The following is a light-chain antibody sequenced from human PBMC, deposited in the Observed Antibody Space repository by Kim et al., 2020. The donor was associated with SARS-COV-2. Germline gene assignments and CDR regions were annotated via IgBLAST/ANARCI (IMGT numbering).Light chain of an antibody. CDR2: LGS. Sequence: EIVMTQSPLSLPVTPGEPASISCRSSQSLLHSNGYNYLDWYLQKPGQSPQLLIYLGSNRASGVPDRFSGSGSGTGFTLKISRVEAEDVGVYYCMQALQTPRYSFGQGTKLEI. CDR3: MQALQTPRYS. J-gene: IGKJ2*03. V-gene: IGKV2-28*01. CDR1: QSLLHSNGYNY.